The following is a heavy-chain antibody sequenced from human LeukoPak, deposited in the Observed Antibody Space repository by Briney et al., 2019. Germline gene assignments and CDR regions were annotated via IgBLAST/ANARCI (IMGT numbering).Heavy chain of an antibody. CDR1: GFTFSNAW. CDR3: TTECGGITIFGVVYWFDP. D-gene: IGHD3-3*01. J-gene: IGHJ5*02. Sequence: GGSLRLSCAASGFTFSNAWMRWVRQAPGKGLEWVGRIKSKTDGGTTDYAAPVKGRFTISRDDSKNTLYLQMNSLKTEDTAVYYCTTECGGITIFGVVYWFDPWGQGTLVTVSS. CDR2: IKSKTDGGTT. V-gene: IGHV3-15*01.